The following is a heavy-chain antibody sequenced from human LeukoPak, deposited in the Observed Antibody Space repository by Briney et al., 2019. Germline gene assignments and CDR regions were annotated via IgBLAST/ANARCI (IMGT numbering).Heavy chain of an antibody. CDR1: GFTFSSYS. Sequence: PGGSLRLSCAASGFTFSSYSMNWVRQAPGKGLKWVSSISSSSSYIYYADSVKGRFTISRDNAKNSLYLQMNSLRAEDTAVYYCARDRGRIHPFDPWGQGTLVTVSS. V-gene: IGHV3-21*01. CDR2: ISSSSSYI. D-gene: IGHD2-21*01. J-gene: IGHJ5*02. CDR3: ARDRGRIHPFDP.